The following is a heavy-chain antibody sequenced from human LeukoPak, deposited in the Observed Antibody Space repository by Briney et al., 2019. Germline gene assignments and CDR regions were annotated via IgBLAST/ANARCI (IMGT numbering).Heavy chain of an antibody. D-gene: IGHD3-10*01. CDR1: GGSISSGGYS. J-gene: IGHJ3*02. CDR3: ARGTFGERSFDI. Sequence: KPSETLSLTCAVSGGSISSGGYSWSWIRQPPGKGLEWIGYIYYSGSTYYNPSLKSRVTISVDTSKNQFSLKLSSATAADTAVYYCARGTFGERSFDIWGQGTMVTVSS. CDR2: IYYSGST. V-gene: IGHV4-30-4*07.